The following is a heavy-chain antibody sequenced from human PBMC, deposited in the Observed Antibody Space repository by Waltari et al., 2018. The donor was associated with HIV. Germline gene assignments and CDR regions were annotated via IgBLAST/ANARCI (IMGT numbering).Heavy chain of an antibody. V-gene: IGHV4-59*01. CDR2: IYYSGST. CDR3: AREHYDSRINNWFDP. J-gene: IGHJ5*02. D-gene: IGHD3-22*01. Sequence: QVQLQESGPGLVKPSETLSLTCTVSGGSISSSYWSWIRQPPGKGLEWIGYIYYSGSTNYNPSLKSRVTISVDTSKNQFSLKLSSVTAADTAVYYCAREHYDSRINNWFDPWGQGTLVTVSS. CDR1: GGSISSSY.